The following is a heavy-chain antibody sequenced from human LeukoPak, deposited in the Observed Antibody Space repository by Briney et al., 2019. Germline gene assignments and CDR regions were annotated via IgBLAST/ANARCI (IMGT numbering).Heavy chain of an antibody. D-gene: IGHD6-13*01. V-gene: IGHV1-2*02. CDR2: TNPNSGDT. CDR1: RYTFSGYY. J-gene: IGHJ4*02. Sequence: ASVKVSCKASRYTFSGYYLHWVRQAPGQGLQWVGWTNPNSGDTHYAQMFQGRVTMTRDTSINTAYMELRRVRSDDTAVYYCAKSAQYSSAWFTGSFDYWGQGTLVTVSS. CDR3: AKSAQYSSAWFTGSFDY.